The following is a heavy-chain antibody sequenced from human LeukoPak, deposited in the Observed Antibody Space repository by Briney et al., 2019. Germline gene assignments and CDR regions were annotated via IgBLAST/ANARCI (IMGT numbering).Heavy chain of an antibody. V-gene: IGHV4-59*01. CDR2: IYYNGNT. D-gene: IGHD1-26*01. Sequence: PSETLSLTCSVSDGSINSYYWNWIRRPPGKGLEWIGYIYYNGNTNYSPSLKSRVTMSVDTSKDLFSLKVSSVTAADTAVYYCARGRSNYYGMDVWGQGTTVTVSS. CDR3: ARGRSNYYGMDV. CDR1: DGSINSYY. J-gene: IGHJ6*02.